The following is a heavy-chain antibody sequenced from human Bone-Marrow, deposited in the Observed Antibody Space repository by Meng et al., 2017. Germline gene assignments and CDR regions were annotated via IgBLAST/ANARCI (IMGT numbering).Heavy chain of an antibody. Sequence: EVELLESGGGLAQPGGSVRLSCAASGFTFGSYAMGWVRQAPGKGLEWVSAISRDDGSPFYADSVKGRFTISRDNSKNTLFLQMNSLRAEDTALYYCAKDREAVAGSLDYWGQGTLVTVSS. CDR1: GFTFGSYA. J-gene: IGHJ4*02. CDR2: ISRDDGSP. V-gene: IGHV3-23*01. D-gene: IGHD6-19*01. CDR3: AKDREAVAGSLDY.